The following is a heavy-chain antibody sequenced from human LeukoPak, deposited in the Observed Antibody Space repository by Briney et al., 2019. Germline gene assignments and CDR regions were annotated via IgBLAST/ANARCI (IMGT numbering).Heavy chain of an antibody. Sequence: PSETLSLTCTVSGGSITSGSYYWSWIRQPAGKGLEWIGRIYTSGSTNYNPSLKSRLTISVDTSKNQFSLKLSSVTAADTAVYYCARERRGYFDYWGQGTLVTVSS. CDR2: IYTSGST. V-gene: IGHV4-61*02. CDR3: ARERRGYFDY. CDR1: GGSITSGSYY. J-gene: IGHJ4*02. D-gene: IGHD3-16*01.